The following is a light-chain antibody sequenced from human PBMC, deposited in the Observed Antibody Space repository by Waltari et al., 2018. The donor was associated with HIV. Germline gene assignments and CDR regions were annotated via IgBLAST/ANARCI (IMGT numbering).Light chain of an antibody. J-gene: IGKJ1*01. CDR3: QQYYTTPWT. CDR2: WSS. Sequence: DIVMTQSPDSLAVSLGERATINCKSSQSVLYSSNNKNYLAWYQHKSGQPPRLLFNWSSSRESGVPDRFSGSGSGTDFTLTISSLQAEDVAVYYCQQYYTTPWTFGQGTKVEIK. CDR1: QSVLYSSNNKNY. V-gene: IGKV4-1*01.